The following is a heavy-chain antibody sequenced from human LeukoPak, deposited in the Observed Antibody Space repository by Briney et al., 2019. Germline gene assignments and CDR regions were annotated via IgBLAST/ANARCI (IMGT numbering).Heavy chain of an antibody. Sequence: ASVKVSCKASGYTFTSYGISWVRQAPGQGLEWMGWISAYNGNTNYAQKLQGRVTMTTDTSTSTAYKELRSLRSDDTAVYYCARPYYDILTGYYTYFDYWGQGTLVTVSS. CDR1: GYTFTSYG. D-gene: IGHD3-9*01. V-gene: IGHV1-18*01. CDR2: ISAYNGNT. J-gene: IGHJ4*02. CDR3: ARPYYDILTGYYTYFDY.